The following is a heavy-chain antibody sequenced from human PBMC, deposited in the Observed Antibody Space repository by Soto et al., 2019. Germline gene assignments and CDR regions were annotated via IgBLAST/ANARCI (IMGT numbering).Heavy chain of an antibody. D-gene: IGHD2-2*02. J-gene: IGHJ5*02. CDR2: VNPKSCNT. CDR1: GFSFSTYD. Sequence: QVQLVQSGAEVKKPGASVKVSCNASGFSFSTYDINWVRQAAGQGLDWMGWVNPKSCNTDYAQRFRGRVTMTSNTSISTAYMELIALTPQDTAVYYCARPYCDSTSCYTDWFDPWVPGSLVTVSS. V-gene: IGHV1-8*01. CDR3: ARPYCDSTSCYTDWFDP.